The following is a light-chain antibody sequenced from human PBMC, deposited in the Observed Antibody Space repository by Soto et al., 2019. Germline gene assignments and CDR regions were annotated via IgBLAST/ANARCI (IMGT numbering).Light chain of an antibody. J-gene: IGLJ1*01. V-gene: IGLV1-44*01. Sequence: QSVLTQPPSASGTPGQRVTISCSGSSSNIGSNTVNWYQQLPGTAPKLLIYSNNQRPSAVPDRFSGSKSGTSASLAISGRQSEDEADHYCAAWDDSLNAYVFGTGTKLTVL. CDR3: AAWDDSLNAYV. CDR2: SNN. CDR1: SSNIGSNT.